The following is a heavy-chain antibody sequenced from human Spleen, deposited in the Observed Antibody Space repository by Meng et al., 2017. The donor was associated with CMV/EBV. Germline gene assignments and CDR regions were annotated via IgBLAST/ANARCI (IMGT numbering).Heavy chain of an antibody. CDR1: GGPISGASYY. CDR3: ARDIPGIAVASG. V-gene: IGHV4-39*02. J-gene: IGHJ4*02. D-gene: IGHD6-19*01. CDR2: VYYSGST. Sequence: SETLSLTCTVSGGPISGASYYWGWIRQPPGKGLEWIGSVYYSGSTYYSPSLKSRVTISADTPKSQFSLKLSSVTAADTAVYYCARDIPGIAVASGWGQGTLVTVSS.